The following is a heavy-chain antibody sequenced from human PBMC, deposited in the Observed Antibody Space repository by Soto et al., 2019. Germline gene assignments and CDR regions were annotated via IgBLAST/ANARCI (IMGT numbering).Heavy chain of an antibody. CDR2: IYYSGST. Sequence: QLQLQESGPGLVKPSETLSLTCTVSGGSISSSSYYWGWIRQPPGKGLEWIGYIYYSGSTYYNPSLKSRVTISVDTSKNQFSLKLNSVTAADTAVYYCATRNWFDPWGQGTLVTVSS. J-gene: IGHJ5*02. V-gene: IGHV4-39*01. CDR3: ATRNWFDP. CDR1: GGSISSSSYY.